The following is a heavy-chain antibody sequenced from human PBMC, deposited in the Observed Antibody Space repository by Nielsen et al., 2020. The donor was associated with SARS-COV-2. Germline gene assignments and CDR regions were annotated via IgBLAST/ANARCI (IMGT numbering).Heavy chain of an antibody. CDR1: GVSISSSSYY. CDR2: IYYTGST. D-gene: IGHD5-12*01. CDR3: ARPRGYSGYDPFDY. J-gene: IGHJ4*02. Sequence: SETLSLTCTVPGVSISSSSYYWGWIRQPPGKGLEWIGSIYYTGSTFYDPSLKSRVTISVDTSKNQFSLKLRSVTAADTAVYYCARPRGYSGYDPFDYWGQGTLVTVSS. V-gene: IGHV4-39*01.